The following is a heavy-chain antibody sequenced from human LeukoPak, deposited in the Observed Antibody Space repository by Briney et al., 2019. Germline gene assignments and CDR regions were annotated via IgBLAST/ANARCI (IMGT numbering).Heavy chain of an antibody. J-gene: IGHJ6*02. CDR2: INPNSGGT. CDR3: TRVDGDYDGNYYYYYGMDV. D-gene: IGHD4-23*01. CDR1: GYTFTGYY. V-gene: IGHV1-2*02. Sequence: ASVKVSCKASGYTFTGYYMHWVRQAPGQGLEWMGWINPNSGGTNYAQKFQGRVTMTRDTSISTAYMELSRLRSDDTAVYYCTRVDGDYDGNYYYYYGMDVWGQGTTVTVSS.